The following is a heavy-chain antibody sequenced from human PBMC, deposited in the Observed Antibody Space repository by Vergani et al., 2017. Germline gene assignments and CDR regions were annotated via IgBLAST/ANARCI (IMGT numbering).Heavy chain of an antibody. J-gene: IGHJ5*02. D-gene: IGHD3-3*01. Sequence: EVQLVESGGGLVKRGGSLRLSCAASGFTFSSYSMNWVRQAPGKGLEWVSAISGSGGSTYYADSVEGRFTISRDNSKNTLYLQMNSLRAEDTAVYYCAKDQTLQYYDLWSGQRWFDPWGQGTLVTVSS. CDR2: ISGSGGST. V-gene: IGHV3-23*04. CDR1: GFTFSSYS. CDR3: AKDQTLQYYDLWSGQRWFDP.